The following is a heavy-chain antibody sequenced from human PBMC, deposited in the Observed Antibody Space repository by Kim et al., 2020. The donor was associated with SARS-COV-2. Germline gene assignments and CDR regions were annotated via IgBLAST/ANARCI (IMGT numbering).Heavy chain of an antibody. CDR2: IVVGSGNT. D-gene: IGHD3-9*01. CDR1: GFTFTSSA. CDR3: AAGRRSWLSNHATFDY. V-gene: IGHV1-58*01. J-gene: IGHJ4*02. Sequence: SVKVSCKASGFTFTSSAVQWVRQARGQRLEWIGWIVVGSGNTNYAQKFQERVTITRDMSTSTAYMELSSLRSEDTAVYYCAAGRRSWLSNHATFDYWGQGTLVTVSS.